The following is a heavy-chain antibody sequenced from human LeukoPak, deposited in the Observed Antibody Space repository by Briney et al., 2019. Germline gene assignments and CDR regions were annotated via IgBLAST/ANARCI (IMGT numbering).Heavy chain of an antibody. D-gene: IGHD6-19*01. Sequence: SETLSLTCTVSGGSISSYYWSWVRQPPGKGLEWIGNIFHTGNTNQNPSLKSRVTVSVDTSKNQFSLKLYSVTAADTAVYFCARGGGNSGSVFPYFDSWGQGTQVTVSS. J-gene: IGHJ4*02. V-gene: IGHV4-59*08. CDR3: ARGGGNSGSVFPYFDS. CDR2: IFHTGNT. CDR1: GGSISSYY.